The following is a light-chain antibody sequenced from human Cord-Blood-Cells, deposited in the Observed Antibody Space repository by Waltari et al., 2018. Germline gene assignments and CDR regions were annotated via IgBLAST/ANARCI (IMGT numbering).Light chain of an antibody. CDR2: GAS. CDR3: QQYGSSPPT. CDR1: QSVSSSY. J-gene: IGKJ1*01. V-gene: IGKV3-20*01. Sequence: EIVLTQSTGTLSLSPGERATLPCRASQSVSSSYLAWYQQKPGQAPRLLIYGASSRATGIPDRFSGSGSGTDFTLTISRLEPEDFAVYYCQQYGSSPPTFGQGTKVEIK.